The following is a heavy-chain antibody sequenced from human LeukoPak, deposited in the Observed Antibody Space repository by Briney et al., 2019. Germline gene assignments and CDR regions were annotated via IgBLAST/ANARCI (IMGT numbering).Heavy chain of an antibody. CDR1: GFSLSSYN. Sequence: TGGSLRLSCEASGFSLSSYNMKWVRQAPGKGMEWVSSISSSSSYIYYADSVKGRFTVSRDNAKNSLYLQMNSLRAEDTAVYYCARGVTMATITPLLCWGQGTLVTVSS. J-gene: IGHJ4*02. V-gene: IGHV3-21*01. CDR2: ISSSSSYI. D-gene: IGHD5-24*01. CDR3: ARGVTMATITPLLC.